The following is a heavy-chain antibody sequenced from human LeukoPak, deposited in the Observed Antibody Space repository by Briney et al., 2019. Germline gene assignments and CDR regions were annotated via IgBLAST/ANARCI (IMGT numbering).Heavy chain of an antibody. CDR2: ISSSGSTI. D-gene: IGHD3-9*01. Sequence: GGSLRLSCAASGFTFSDYYMSWIRQAPGKGLEWVSYISSSGSTIYYADSVKGRFTISRDNAKNSLYLQMNSLRAEDTAVYYCARELDYDILTGYYRFGDYWGQGTLVTVSS. J-gene: IGHJ4*02. CDR3: ARELDYDILTGYYRFGDY. CDR1: GFTFSDYY. V-gene: IGHV3-11*01.